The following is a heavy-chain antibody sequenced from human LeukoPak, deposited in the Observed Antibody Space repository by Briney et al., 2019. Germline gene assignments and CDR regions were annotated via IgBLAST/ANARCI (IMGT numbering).Heavy chain of an antibody. CDR1: GFTFSSYD. D-gene: IGHD6-19*01. CDR3: ARLSDSSGWYYFDY. CDR2: IGTAGDT. Sequence: PGGSLRLSCAASGFTFSSYDMHWVRQATGKGLEWVSAIGTAGDTYYPGSVKGRFTTSRENAKNSLYLQMNSLRAGDTAVYYCARLSDSSGWYYFDYWGQGTLVTVSS. V-gene: IGHV3-13*01. J-gene: IGHJ4*02.